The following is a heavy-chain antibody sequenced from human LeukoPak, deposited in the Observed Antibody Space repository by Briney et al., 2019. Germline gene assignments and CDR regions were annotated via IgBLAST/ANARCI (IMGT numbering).Heavy chain of an antibody. CDR3: ASTAPGGPPNGGYNWFDP. Sequence: SETLSLTCTVSGGSISSHYWSWIRQPPGKGLEWIGYIYYSGSTNYNPSLKSRVTISVDTSKNQFSLKLSSVTAADTAVYYCASTAPGGPPNGGYNWFDPWGQGTLVTVSS. D-gene: IGHD7-27*01. CDR1: GGSISSHY. CDR2: IYYSGST. J-gene: IGHJ5*02. V-gene: IGHV4-59*11.